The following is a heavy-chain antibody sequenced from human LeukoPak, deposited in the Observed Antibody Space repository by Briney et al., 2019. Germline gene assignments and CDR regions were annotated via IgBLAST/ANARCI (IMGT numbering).Heavy chain of an antibody. Sequence: GGSLRLSCAASGFTVSSNYMSWVRQAPGKGLEWVSLIYSGGSTYYADSVKGRFTISRDNSKNTLYLQMNSLRAEDMAVYYCARNSGREERRPSLLYYYYGMDVWGQGTTVTVSS. J-gene: IGHJ6*02. CDR2: IYSGGST. CDR3: ARNSGREERRPSLLYYYYGMDV. D-gene: IGHD1-1*01. CDR1: GFTVSSNY. V-gene: IGHV3-66*01.